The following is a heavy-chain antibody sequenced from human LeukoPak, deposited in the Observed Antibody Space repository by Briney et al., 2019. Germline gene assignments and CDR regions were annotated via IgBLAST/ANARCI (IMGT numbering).Heavy chain of an antibody. CDR1: GGTFSNYA. D-gene: IGHD2-2*02. J-gene: IGHJ5*02. CDR3: ARRANIVVVPAAIRNWFDP. CDR2: ITPIFGTP. Sequence: ASVKVSCKASGGTFSNYAISWVRQAPGQGLEWMGGITPIFGTPNYAQKFQGRVTITADESTSTAYMELSSLRSEDTAVYYCARRANIVVVPAAIRNWFDPWGQGTLVTVSS. V-gene: IGHV1-69*13.